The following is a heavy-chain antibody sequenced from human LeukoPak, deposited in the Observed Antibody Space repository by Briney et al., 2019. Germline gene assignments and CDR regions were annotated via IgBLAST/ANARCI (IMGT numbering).Heavy chain of an antibody. V-gene: IGHV3-74*01. CDR1: GFTFSTSG. CDR2: INSDGSTT. D-gene: IGHD3-16*01. CDR3: ARGGVGWAYFDY. J-gene: IGHJ4*02. Sequence: GGSLRLSCAASGFTFSTSGMHWVRQAPGKGLVWVSRINSDGSTTTYADSVKGRFTISRDNAKTTLYLQMNSLRAEDTAVYYCARGGVGWAYFDYWGQGTLVTVSS.